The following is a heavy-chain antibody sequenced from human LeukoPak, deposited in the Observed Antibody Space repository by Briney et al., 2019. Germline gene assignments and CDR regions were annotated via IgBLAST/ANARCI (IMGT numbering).Heavy chain of an antibody. CDR2: IVPMFGTT. Sequence: ASVKVSCKASGGTFSSYAISWVRQAPGQGLEWMGGIVPMFGTTNYAQKFQGRVTITTDESTSIAYMELSSLRSEDTAVYYCERVDGYDCSSTSSYCPRSWFDPWGQGALVTVSS. V-gene: IGHV1-69*05. CDR3: ERVDGYDCSSTSSYCPRSWFDP. J-gene: IGHJ5*02. CDR1: GGTFSSYA. D-gene: IGHD2-2*01.